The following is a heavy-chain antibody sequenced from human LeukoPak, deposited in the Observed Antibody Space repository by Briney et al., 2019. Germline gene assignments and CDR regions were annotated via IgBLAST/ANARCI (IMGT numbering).Heavy chain of an antibody. J-gene: IGHJ5*02. CDR1: GGSFSGYY. D-gene: IGHD3-10*01. CDR3: ARHSGDGWFDP. V-gene: IGHV4-34*01. CDR2: INHSGST. Sequence: PSETLSLTCAVYGGSFSGYYWSWIRQPPGKGLEWIGEINHSGSTNYNPSLKSRVTISVDTSKNQFSLKLSSVTAADTAVYYCARHSGDGWFDPWGQGTLVTVSS.